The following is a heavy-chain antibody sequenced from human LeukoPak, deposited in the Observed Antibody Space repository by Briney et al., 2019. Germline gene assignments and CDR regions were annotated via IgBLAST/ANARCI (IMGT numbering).Heavy chain of an antibody. CDR3: ARGADTGYSSDS. V-gene: IGHV3-74*01. D-gene: IGHD6-19*01. CDR1: GFTFSSYS. CDR2: VNSDARST. Sequence: GGSLRLSCAASGFTFSSYSMNWVRQAPGKGLVWVSRVNSDARSTSYADSVKGRFTISRDNAKNTLYLQMNSLRAEDTAVYYCARGADTGYSSDSWGQGTLVTVSS. J-gene: IGHJ5*02.